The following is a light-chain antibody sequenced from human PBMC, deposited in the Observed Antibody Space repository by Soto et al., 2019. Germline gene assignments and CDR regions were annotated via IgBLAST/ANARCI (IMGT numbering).Light chain of an antibody. V-gene: IGKV3-11*01. CDR2: DAS. CDR1: QSVSSY. J-gene: IGKJ3*01. Sequence: EIVLTQSPATLSLSPGERATLSCRASQSVSSYLAWYQQKPGQAPRLLIYDASNRATGIPARFSGSGSGTDFTLTIRSLEPEDFAGYYCQQRSKWPLFTFGPGTKVDIK. CDR3: QQRSKWPLFT.